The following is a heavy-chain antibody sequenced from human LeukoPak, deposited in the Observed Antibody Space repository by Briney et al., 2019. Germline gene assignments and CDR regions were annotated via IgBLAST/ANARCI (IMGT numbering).Heavy chain of an antibody. V-gene: IGHV4-4*07. J-gene: IGHJ5*02. CDR3: ARDDYSNYGNWFDP. D-gene: IGHD4-11*01. CDR2: IYTSGST. CDR1: GGSISSYY. Sequence: PSETLSLACTVSGGSISSYYWSWIRQPAGKGLEWIGRIYTSGSTNYNPSLKSRVTMSVDTSKNQFSLKLSSVTAADTAVYYCARDDYSNYGNWFDPWGQGTLVTVSS.